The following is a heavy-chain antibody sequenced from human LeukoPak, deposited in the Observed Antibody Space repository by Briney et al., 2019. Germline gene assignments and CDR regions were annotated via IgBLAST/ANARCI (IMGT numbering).Heavy chain of an antibody. V-gene: IGHV5-51*01. D-gene: IGHD3-16*02. Sequence: GESLKIAFKGSGYSFTSYWIGLVRQMPGKGLEWMGIIYPVDSDTRYSPSFQEHGTISADQSTSTAYLQWSSLKASDTAMYYCARSISLHYMDVWGKGTTVTVSS. J-gene: IGHJ6*03. CDR3: ARSISLHYMDV. CDR1: GYSFTSYW. CDR2: IYPVDSDT.